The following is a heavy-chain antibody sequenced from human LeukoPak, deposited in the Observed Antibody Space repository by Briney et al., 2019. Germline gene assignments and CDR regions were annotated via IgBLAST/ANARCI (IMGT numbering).Heavy chain of an antibody. CDR2: ISGSDGST. CDR1: GYTFSNYA. D-gene: IGHD3-3*01. J-gene: IGHJ4*02. Sequence: GGSLRLSCAASGYTFSNYAMTWVRQAPGKGLEWVSAISGSDGSTYYSDSVTGRFSISRDNAKNTLYLQMTSLTTDDTAVYYCAKDGNVFWSASQIALGAQGTLATVSS. CDR3: AKDGNVFWSASQIAL. V-gene: IGHV3-23*01.